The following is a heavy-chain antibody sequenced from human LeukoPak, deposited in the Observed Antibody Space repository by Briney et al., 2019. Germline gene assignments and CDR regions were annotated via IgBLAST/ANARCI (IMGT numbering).Heavy chain of an antibody. CDR3: ARNYNFWIKRYGAQYYGMDV. D-gene: IGHD3-3*01. Sequence: EASVKVSCKASGYTFTSYDINWVRQATGQGLEWMGWMNPNSGNTGYAQKFQGRVTMTRNTSISTAYMELSSLRSEDTAVYCCARNYNFWIKRYGAQYYGMDVWGQGTTVTVSS. CDR2: MNPNSGNT. V-gene: IGHV1-8*01. CDR1: GYTFTSYD. J-gene: IGHJ6*02.